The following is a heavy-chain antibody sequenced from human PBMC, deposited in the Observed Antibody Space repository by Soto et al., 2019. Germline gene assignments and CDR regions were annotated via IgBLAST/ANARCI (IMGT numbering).Heavy chain of an antibody. Sequence: EMQLVESGGGSVQPGRSLRLSCAASGFSFDDYGMHWVRQAPGKGLEWVSGISWNSGDIYYADSVKGRFTISRDNAKKSLYLQMNSLRTEDTALYYCAKDNDLDRDGPFDYWGQGILVTVSS. CDR1: GFSFDDYG. J-gene: IGHJ4*02. V-gene: IGHV3-9*01. CDR3: AKDNDLDRDGPFDY. CDR2: ISWNSGDI. D-gene: IGHD2-2*03.